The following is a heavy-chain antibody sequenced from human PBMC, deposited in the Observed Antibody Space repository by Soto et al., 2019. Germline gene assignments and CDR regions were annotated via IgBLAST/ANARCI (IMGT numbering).Heavy chain of an antibody. CDR1: GFTFSGSA. CDR3: TRHDSNYDFWSGSPPRYGMDV. CDR2: IRSKANSYAT. J-gene: IGHJ6*02. V-gene: IGHV3-73*01. Sequence: LRLSCAASGFTFSGSAMHWVRQASGKGLEWVGRIRSKANSYATAYAASVKGRFTISRDDSKNTAYLQMNSLKTENTAVYYCTRHDSNYDFWSGSPPRYGMDVWGQGTTVTVSS. D-gene: IGHD3-3*01.